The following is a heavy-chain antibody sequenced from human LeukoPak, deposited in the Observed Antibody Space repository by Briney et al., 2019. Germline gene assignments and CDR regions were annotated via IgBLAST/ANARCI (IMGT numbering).Heavy chain of an antibody. CDR2: IYYSGST. CDR1: GGSFSGYY. D-gene: IGHD3-16*02. Sequence: SETLSLTCAVYGGSFSGYYWSWIRQPPGKGLEWIGSIYYSGSTYYNPSLKSRVTISVDTSKNQFSLKLSSVTAADTAVYYCARQYYDYVWGSYRPFDYWGQGTLVTVSS. CDR3: ARQYYDYVWGSYRPFDY. V-gene: IGHV4-34*01. J-gene: IGHJ4*02.